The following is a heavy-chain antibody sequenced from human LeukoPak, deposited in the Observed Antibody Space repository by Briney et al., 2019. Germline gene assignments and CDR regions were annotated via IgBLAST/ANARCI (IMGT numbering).Heavy chain of an antibody. CDR2: ISWNSGSI. Sequence: GGSLRLSCAASGFTFDDYAMHWVRQAPGKGLEWVSGISWNSGSIGYADSVKGRFTISRDNAKNSLYLQMNSLRAEDTALYYCAKGSGWRQAAFDIWGQGTMVTVSS. CDR1: GFTFDDYA. V-gene: IGHV3-9*01. J-gene: IGHJ3*02. CDR3: AKGSGWRQAAFDI. D-gene: IGHD6-19*01.